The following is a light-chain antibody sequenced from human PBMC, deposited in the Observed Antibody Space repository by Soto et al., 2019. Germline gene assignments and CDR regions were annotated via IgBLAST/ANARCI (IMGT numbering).Light chain of an antibody. CDR1: SGSVSTSYY. CDR2: STN. Sequence: QTVVTQEPSVSVSPGGTVTLTCGLSSGSVSTSYYPSWYQQTPGQAPRTLIYSTNTRSSGVPDRFSGSILGNRAALTITGAQSEDESDYYCVLYVGSGIWVFGGRTKLTVL. CDR3: VLYVGSGIWV. J-gene: IGLJ3*02. V-gene: IGLV8-61*01.